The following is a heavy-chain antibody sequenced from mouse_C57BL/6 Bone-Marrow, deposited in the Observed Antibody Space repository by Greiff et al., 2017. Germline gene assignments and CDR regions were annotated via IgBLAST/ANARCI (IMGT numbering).Heavy chain of an antibody. V-gene: IGHV1-39*01. J-gene: IGHJ1*03. CDR3: ARALMVKGWYFGG. CDR1: GYSFTDYN. Sequence: VQLQQSGPELVKPGASVKISCKASGYSFTDYNMNWVKQSNGKSLEWIGVINPNYGTTSYNQKFKGKATLTVDQSSSTAYMQLNSLTPAASAVLCGARALMVKGWYFGGWGTGTTVTVSS. D-gene: IGHD2-2*01. CDR2: INPNYGTT.